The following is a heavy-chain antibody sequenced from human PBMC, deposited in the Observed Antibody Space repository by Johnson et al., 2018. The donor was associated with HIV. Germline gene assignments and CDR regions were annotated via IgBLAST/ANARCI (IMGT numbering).Heavy chain of an antibody. CDR2: ISYDGSNK. CDR3: ARDGGIGSTREDAFDI. V-gene: IGHV3-30-3*01. D-gene: IGHD2-2*01. CDR1: GFTFSSYA. Sequence: QVQLVESGGGLVKPGGSLRLSCAASGFTFSSYAMHWVRQAPGKGLEWVAVISYDGSNKYYADSVKGRFTISRDTSKNTLYLQMNSLGAEETAVYYCARDGGIGSTREDAFDIWGQGTMVIVSS. J-gene: IGHJ3*02.